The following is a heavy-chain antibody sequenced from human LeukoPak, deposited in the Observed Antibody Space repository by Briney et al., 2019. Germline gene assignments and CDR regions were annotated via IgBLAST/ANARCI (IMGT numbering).Heavy chain of an antibody. V-gene: IGHV3-33*06. J-gene: IGHJ4*02. CDR3: ANPQNIVIGY. D-gene: IGHD2/OR15-2a*01. Sequence: PGGSLRLSCAASGFSFSDQAMHWVRQPPGKGLEWVAVIWYDGSNKYYADSVKGRFTISRDSSKNTLYLQMNSLRAEDTAVYYCANPQNIVIGYWGQGTLVTVSS. CDR2: IWYDGSNK. CDR1: GFSFSDQA.